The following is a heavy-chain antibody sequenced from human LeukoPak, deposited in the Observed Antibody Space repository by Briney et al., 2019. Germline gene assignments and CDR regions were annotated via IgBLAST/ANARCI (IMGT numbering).Heavy chain of an antibody. J-gene: IGHJ4*02. V-gene: IGHV1-2*02. CDR3: ASNYYDSSGYSFDY. D-gene: IGHD3-22*01. CDR1: GYTFTGYY. CDR2: INPNSGGT. Sequence: ASVKVSCKASGYTFTGYYMHWVRQAPGQGLEWMGWINPNSGGTNYAQKFQGRVTMTRDTSISTAYMELSRPRSDDTAVYYCASNYYDSSGYSFDYWGQGTLVTVSS.